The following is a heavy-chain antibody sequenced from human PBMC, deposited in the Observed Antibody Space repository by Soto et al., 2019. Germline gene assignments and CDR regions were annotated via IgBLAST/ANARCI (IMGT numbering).Heavy chain of an antibody. J-gene: IGHJ6*02. D-gene: IGHD1-20*01. V-gene: IGHV4-30-4*01. CDR3: ARDRAKWKDYYYYGMDV. CDR2: IYYSWST. Sequence: QVQLQESGPGLVKPSQTLSLTCTVSGGSISSGDEFWTWIRQPPGKGLQWIGYIYYSWSTYYNPSLKRRLTMSVDTSKNQFSLKLSSVTAADTAVYYCARDRAKWKDYYYYGMDVWGQGTTVTVSS. CDR1: GGSISSGDEF.